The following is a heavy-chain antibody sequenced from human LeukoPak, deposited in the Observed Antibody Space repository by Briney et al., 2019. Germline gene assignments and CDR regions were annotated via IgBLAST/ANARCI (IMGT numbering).Heavy chain of an antibody. CDR2: IRHDGTNK. D-gene: IGHD2-21*01. J-gene: IGHJ4*02. CDR1: GFTFRSYG. V-gene: IGHV3-30*02. CDR3: TKDLNRACSCDCPSDY. Sequence: GGSLRLSCAASGFTFRSYGMHWVRQAPGKGLEWVTFIRHDGTNKYYADSVKGRFTISRDNSKNTLYLQMSSLRVEDTALYYCTKDLNRACSCDCPSDYWGQGTLVTVSS.